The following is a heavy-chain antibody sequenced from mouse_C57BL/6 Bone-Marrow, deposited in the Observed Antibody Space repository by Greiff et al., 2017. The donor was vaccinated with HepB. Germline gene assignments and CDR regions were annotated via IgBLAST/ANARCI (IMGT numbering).Heavy chain of an antibody. Sequence: VQGVESGPGLVQPSQSLSITCTVSGFSLTSYGVHWVRQSPGKGLEWLGVIWSGGSTDYNAAFISRLSISKDKSKSQVFFKMNSLQADDTAIYYCARNRIYYYWYFDVWGTGTTVTVSS. J-gene: IGHJ1*03. CDR2: IWSGGST. CDR1: GFSLTSYG. V-gene: IGHV2-2*01. D-gene: IGHD1-1*01. CDR3: ARNRIYYYWYFDV.